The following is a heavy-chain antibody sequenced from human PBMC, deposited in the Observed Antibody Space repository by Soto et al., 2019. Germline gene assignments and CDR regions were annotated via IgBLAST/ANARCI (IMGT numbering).Heavy chain of an antibody. CDR1: GFTVSVNL. V-gene: IGHV3-66*01. CDR2: INSGGST. J-gene: IGHJ6*02. Sequence: GGSLRLSCAASGFTVSVNLMNWVRQAPGKGLEWVSVINSGGSTDYADSVKGRFTISRDISKNTLYLQMNSLRAEDTAVYYCARENYYYGLDVWGQGTTVTVSS. CDR3: ARENYYYGLDV.